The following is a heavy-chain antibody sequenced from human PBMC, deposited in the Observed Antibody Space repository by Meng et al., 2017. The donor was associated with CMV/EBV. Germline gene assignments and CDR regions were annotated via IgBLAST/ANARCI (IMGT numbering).Heavy chain of an antibody. CDR1: GGSFSGYY. CDR2: INHSGST. D-gene: IGHD3-9*01. Sequence: GSLRLSCAVYGGSFSGYYWSWIRQPPGKGLEWIGEINHSGSTNYNPSLKSRVTISVDTSKNQFSLKLSSVTAADTAVYSCARGEGEHFDWLFGYYFDYWGQGTLVTVSS. CDR3: ARGEGEHFDWLFGYYFDY. J-gene: IGHJ4*02. V-gene: IGHV4-34*01.